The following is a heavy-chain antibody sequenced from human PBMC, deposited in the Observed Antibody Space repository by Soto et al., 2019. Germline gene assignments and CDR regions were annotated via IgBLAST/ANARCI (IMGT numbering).Heavy chain of an antibody. CDR1: GGSFSGYY. D-gene: IGHD2-15*01. J-gene: IGHJ6*03. CDR3: AREAATTRTYYYYYYMDV. V-gene: IGHV4-34*01. Sequence: ETLSLTCAVYGGSFSGYYWSWIRQPPGKGLEWIGEINHSGSTNYNPSLKSRVTISVDTSKNQFSLKLSSVTAADTAVYYCAREAATTRTYYYYYYMDVWGKGTTVTVSS. CDR2: INHSGST.